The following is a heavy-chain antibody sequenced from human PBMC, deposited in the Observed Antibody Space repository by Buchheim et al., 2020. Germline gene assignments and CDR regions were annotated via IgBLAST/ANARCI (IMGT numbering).Heavy chain of an antibody. Sequence: QVQLVQSGAEVKKPGASVKVSCKAAGYTFTSYDINWVRQATGQGLEWMGWMNPNSGNTGCAQKFQGRVTMTRNTSISTAYKELSSLRSEDTAVYYCARAHDEVFMFYYYYGMDVWGQGTT. CDR3: ARAHDEVFMFYYYYGMDV. J-gene: IGHJ6*02. CDR2: MNPNSGNT. V-gene: IGHV1-8*01. CDR1: GYTFTSYD. D-gene: IGHD3-10*02.